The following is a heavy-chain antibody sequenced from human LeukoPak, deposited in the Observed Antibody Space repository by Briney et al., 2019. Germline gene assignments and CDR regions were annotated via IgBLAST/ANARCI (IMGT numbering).Heavy chain of an antibody. V-gene: IGHV3-21*01. CDR3: ARGKYGYSYFEY. CDR2: ISSSSTYI. CDR1: GFTFGSYS. J-gene: IGHJ4*02. Sequence: GGSLRLSCAASGFTFGSYSINWVRQAPGKGLEWASSISSSSTYINYADSVKGRFTISRDNAKNSLYLQMNSLRAEDTAVYYCARGKYGYSYFEYWGQGTLVTVSS. D-gene: IGHD5-18*01.